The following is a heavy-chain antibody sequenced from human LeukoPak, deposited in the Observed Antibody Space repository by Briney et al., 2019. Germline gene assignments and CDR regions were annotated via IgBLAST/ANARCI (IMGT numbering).Heavy chain of an antibody. CDR2: INHSGST. V-gene: IGHV4-34*01. Sequence: GSLRLSCAASGFTFSSYAMSWVRQPPGKGLEWIGEINHSGSTNYNPSLKSRVTISVDTSKNQFSLKLSSVTAADTAVYYCARGTKLAYYFDYWGQGTLVTVSS. CDR3: ARGTKLAYYFDY. D-gene: IGHD1-1*01. J-gene: IGHJ4*02. CDR1: GFTFSSYA.